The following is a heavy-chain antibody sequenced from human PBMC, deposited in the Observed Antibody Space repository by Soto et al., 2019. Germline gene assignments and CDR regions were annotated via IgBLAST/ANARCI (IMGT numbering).Heavy chain of an antibody. CDR1: VVSVDTTYC. CDR3: GSPRSGPSPDVGH. V-gene: IGHV1-2*02. D-gene: IGHD2-15*01. CDR2: INPNSGDT. J-gene: IGHJ4*01. Sequence: AASVKVPCKASVVSVDTTYCIHWVRRAPGQGLEWMGSINPNSGDTNYAQNFQGRVTMTRDTSISTAYMEVSSLTSDDTAVYYCGSPRSGPSPDVGHWGHGTVVTVS.